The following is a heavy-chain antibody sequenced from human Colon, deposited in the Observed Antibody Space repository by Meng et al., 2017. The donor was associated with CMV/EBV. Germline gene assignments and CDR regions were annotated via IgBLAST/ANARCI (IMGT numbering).Heavy chain of an antibody. J-gene: IGHJ4*02. CDR2: ISGSGDTT. V-gene: IGHV3-23*04. CDR3: SRSRDPYNGFLDF. CDR1: GFTFSNNA. Sequence: VVLGGDCFRPGGSRHCSCATSGFTFSNNAMSWVRQAQGKGLEWVSTISGSGDTTYYADSVKGRCTISRDSSKNMLYLQMNSLRAEDTALYYCSRSRDPYNGFLDFWGQGALVTVSS. D-gene: IGHD5-24*01.